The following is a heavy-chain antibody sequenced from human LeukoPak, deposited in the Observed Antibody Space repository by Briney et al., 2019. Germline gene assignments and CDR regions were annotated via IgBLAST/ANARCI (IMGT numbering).Heavy chain of an antibody. J-gene: IGHJ4*02. Sequence: SETLSLTCAVSGGSFGDFYWSWIRQPPGKGLEWIGEINHSGYTNYYPSLKSRVTISVDTSKNQFSLNLSSVTAADTAVYYCARHDRIIASPLVWGQGILVTVSS. CDR2: INHSGYT. D-gene: IGHD2/OR15-2a*01. CDR3: ARHDRIIASPLV. CDR1: GGSFGDFY. V-gene: IGHV4-34*01.